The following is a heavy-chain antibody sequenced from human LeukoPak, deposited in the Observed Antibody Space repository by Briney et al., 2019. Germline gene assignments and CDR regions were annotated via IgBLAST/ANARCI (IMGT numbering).Heavy chain of an antibody. D-gene: IGHD6-13*01. V-gene: IGHV4-39*01. CDR2: VYYSGRT. J-gene: IGHJ2*01. CDR3: ARHYSPPGALYWYFDL. CDR1: GASVSSGTYY. Sequence: SETLSLTCGVSGASVSSGTYYWGWIRQPPGKGLEWIGNVYYSGRTYYNPSLKSRVTISVDTSKNQFSLDLSSVTAADTAVYYCARHYSPPGALYWYFDLWGRGTLVTVSS.